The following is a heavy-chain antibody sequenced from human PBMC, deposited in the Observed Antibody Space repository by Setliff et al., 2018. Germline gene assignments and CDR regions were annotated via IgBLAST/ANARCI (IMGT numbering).Heavy chain of an antibody. Sequence: AASVKVSCKVSGSTVTESSRKWVRQATGKGLEGMGGFDPEDGERIYAQHFQGRLTMTEDTSTDTDSMELSSLRSEDTAVYYCATGFLRYDILTGYYQRPHYFEYWGQGTLVTVSS. CDR1: GSTVTESS. D-gene: IGHD3-9*01. J-gene: IGHJ4*02. CDR3: ATGFLRYDILTGYYQRPHYFEY. CDR2: FDPEDGER. V-gene: IGHV1-24*01.